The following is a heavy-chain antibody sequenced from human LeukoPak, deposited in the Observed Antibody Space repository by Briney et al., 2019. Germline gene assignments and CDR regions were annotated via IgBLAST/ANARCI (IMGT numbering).Heavy chain of an antibody. J-gene: IGHJ6*02. CDR1: GFTFSSYW. V-gene: IGHV3-7*03. D-gene: IGHD3-16*01. CDR2: INHNGNVN. CDR3: ARGGGLDV. Sequence: GGSLRLSCAASGFTFSSYWMNWARQAPGKGLECVASINHNGNVNYYVDSVKGRFTISRDNAKNSLYLQMSNLRAEDTAVYFCARGGGLDVWGQGATVTVSS.